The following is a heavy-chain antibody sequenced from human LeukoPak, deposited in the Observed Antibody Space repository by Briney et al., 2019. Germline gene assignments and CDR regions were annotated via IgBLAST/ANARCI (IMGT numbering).Heavy chain of an antibody. D-gene: IGHD6-6*01. CDR2: ISGSGGST. J-gene: IGHJ6*02. Sequence: PGGSLRLSCAASGFTFSSYGMTWVRQAPGKGLEWVSAISGSGGSTYYADSVKGRFTISRDNSKNTLYLQMNSLRAADTTVLYYAMMASSSFSYFYYYGMDVWGQGTTVTVSS. CDR1: GFTFSSYG. CDR3: AMMASSSFSYFYYYGMDV. V-gene: IGHV3-23*01.